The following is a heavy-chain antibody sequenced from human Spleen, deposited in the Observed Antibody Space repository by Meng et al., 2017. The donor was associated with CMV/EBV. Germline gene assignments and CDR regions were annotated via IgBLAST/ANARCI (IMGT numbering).Heavy chain of an antibody. D-gene: IGHD1-26*01. J-gene: IGHJ4*02. Sequence: GESLKISCAASGFTFSSYAMSWVRQAPGKGLEWVSVIYSGGSSTYYADSVKGRFTISRDNSKNTLYLQMNRLRAEDTAVYYCARGIVEIHWGPGTLVTVSS. CDR2: IYSGGSST. V-gene: IGHV3-23*03. CDR3: ARGIVEIH. CDR1: GFTFSSYA.